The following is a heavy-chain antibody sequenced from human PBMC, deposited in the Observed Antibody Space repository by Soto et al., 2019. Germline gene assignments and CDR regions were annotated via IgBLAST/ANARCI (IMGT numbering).Heavy chain of an antibody. J-gene: IGHJ3*02. V-gene: IGHV4-30-4*08. CDR2: IFYSGST. CDR1: GGSISSGGYY. CDR3: AHYFNGRAFDI. D-gene: IGHD3-10*01. Sequence: PSETLSLTCTVSGGSISSGGYYWSWIRQHPGKGLEWIGYIFYSGSTYYNPSLKSRVTISVDTSKNQFSLKLSSVTAADTAVYYCAHYFNGRAFDIWGQGTMVTVSS.